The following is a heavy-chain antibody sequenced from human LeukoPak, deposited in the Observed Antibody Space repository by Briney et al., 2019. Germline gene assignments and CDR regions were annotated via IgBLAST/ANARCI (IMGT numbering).Heavy chain of an antibody. J-gene: IGHJ4*02. V-gene: IGHV4-59*12. CDR3: ARGRAYYDILTGQLSFDY. CDR1: GGSISSYY. CDR2: IYYSGST. D-gene: IGHD3-9*01. Sequence: SETLSLTCTVSGGSISSYYWSWIRQPPGKGLEWIGYIYYSGSTNYNPSLKSRVTISVDTSKNQFSLKLSSVTAADTAVYYCARGRAYYDILTGQLSFDYWGQGTLVTVSS.